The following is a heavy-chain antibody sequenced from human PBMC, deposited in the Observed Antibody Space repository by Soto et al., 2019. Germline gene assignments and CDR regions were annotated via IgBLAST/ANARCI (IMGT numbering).Heavy chain of an antibody. J-gene: IGHJ6*02. D-gene: IGHD3-3*01. Sequence: SETLSLTCTVSGGSISSSSYYWGWIRQPPGKGLEWIGSIYYSGSTYYNPSLKSRVTISVDTSKNQFSLKLSSVTAADTAVYYCARQGRFLESPPDYYYGMDVWGQGTTVTVSS. V-gene: IGHV4-39*01. CDR1: GGSISSSSYY. CDR3: ARQGRFLESPPDYYYGMDV. CDR2: IYYSGST.